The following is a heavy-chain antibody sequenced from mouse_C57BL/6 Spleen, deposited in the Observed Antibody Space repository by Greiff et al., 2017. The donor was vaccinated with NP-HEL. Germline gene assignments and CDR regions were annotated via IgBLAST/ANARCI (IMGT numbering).Heavy chain of an antibody. J-gene: IGHJ3*01. D-gene: IGHD4-1*01. V-gene: IGHV5-4*01. CDR1: GFTFSSYA. CDR3: ARSTNWDDPFAY. Sequence: EVQGVESGGGLVKPGGSLKLSCAASGFTFSSYAMSWVRQTPEKRLEWVATISDGGSYTYYPDNVKGRFTISRDNAKNNLYLQMSHLKSEDTAMYYCARSTNWDDPFAYWGQGTLVTVSA. CDR2: ISDGGSYT.